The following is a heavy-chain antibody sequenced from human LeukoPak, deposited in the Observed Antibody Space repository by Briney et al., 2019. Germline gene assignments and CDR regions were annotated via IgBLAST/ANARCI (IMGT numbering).Heavy chain of an antibody. V-gene: IGHV4-34*01. CDR3: ARGWVSYDYVWGSSRPLPWFDP. D-gene: IGHD3-16*01. CDR1: GGSFSGYY. CDR2: INHSGST. Sequence: SETLSLTCAVYGGSFSGYYWSWIRQPPGKGLEWIGEINHSGSTNYNPSLKSRVTISVDTSKNQFSLKLSSVIAADTAVYYCARGWVSYDYVWGSSRPLPWFDPWGQGTLVTVSS. J-gene: IGHJ5*02.